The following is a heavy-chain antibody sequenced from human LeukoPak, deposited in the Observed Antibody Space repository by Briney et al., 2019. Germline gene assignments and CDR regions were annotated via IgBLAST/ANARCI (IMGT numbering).Heavy chain of an antibody. CDR3: ASQGTAWYYYYYMDV. CDR2: TKQDGSGK. D-gene: IGHD3-10*01. J-gene: IGHJ6*03. CDR1: GFTFSSYW. V-gene: IGHV3-7*01. Sequence: PGGSLRLSCAASGFTFSSYWMSWVRQAPGKGLEWVANTKQDGSGKYYVDSVKGRFTISRDNAKNSLYLQMNSLRAEDTAVYYCASQGTAWYYYYYMDVWGKGTTVTVSS.